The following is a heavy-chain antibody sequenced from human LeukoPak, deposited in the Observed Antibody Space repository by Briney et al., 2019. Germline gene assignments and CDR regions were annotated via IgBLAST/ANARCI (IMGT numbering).Heavy chain of an antibody. Sequence: PSETLSLTCTVSGGSISSYYWSWIRQPPGKGLEWIGYIYYSGSTNYNPSLKSRVTMSVDTSKNQFSLKLSSVTAADTAVYYCARDVDFWSGENYMDVWGKGTTVTVSS. CDR2: IYYSGST. V-gene: IGHV4-59*12. D-gene: IGHD3-3*01. J-gene: IGHJ6*03. CDR1: GGSISSYY. CDR3: ARDVDFWSGENYMDV.